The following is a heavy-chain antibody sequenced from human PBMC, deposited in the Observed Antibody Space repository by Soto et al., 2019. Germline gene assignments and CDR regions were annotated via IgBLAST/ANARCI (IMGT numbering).Heavy chain of an antibody. V-gene: IGHV1-69*02. J-gene: IGHJ4*02. CDR3: ASSYGSGYRAFDY. CDR2: VNPIVSMS. D-gene: IGHD3-10*01. Sequence: QVQLVQSGAEVNRPGSSVKVSCKASGHTFNFYPINWVRQAPGLGLEWMGRVNPIVSMSNYAQKVQGRVTMTDNKSPSTTYMELSSLRSEDRAIYYCASSYGSGYRAFDYWGQGALVTVSS. CDR1: GHTFNFYP.